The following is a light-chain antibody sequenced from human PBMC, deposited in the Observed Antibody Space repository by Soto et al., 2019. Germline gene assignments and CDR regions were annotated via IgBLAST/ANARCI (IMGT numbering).Light chain of an antibody. CDR3: GTWDSSLSAGV. CDR2: DNN. V-gene: IGLV1-51*01. J-gene: IGLJ2*01. Sequence: QSVLTQPPSVSAAPGQKVTISCSGSSSNIGNNYVSWYQQLPGTAPKLLIYDNNKRPSGIPDRFSGSKSGTSATLGITGLQTGDEADYYCGTWDSSLSAGVFCGGTSSPS. CDR1: SSNIGNNY.